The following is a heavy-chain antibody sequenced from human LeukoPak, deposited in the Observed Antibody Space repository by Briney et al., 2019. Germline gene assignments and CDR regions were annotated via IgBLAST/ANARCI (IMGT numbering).Heavy chain of an antibody. V-gene: IGHV3-30*02. CDR1: GFTFSSYG. Sequence: GGSLRLSCAASGFTFSSYGMHWVRQAPGKGLEWVAAIAHDGSNKNDADSVKGRFTISRDNSKNTLYLQMNSLRAEDTAFHYCAKGGRAAADRNFDLWGRGTLVTVSS. CDR2: IAHDGSNK. D-gene: IGHD6-13*01. CDR3: AKGGRAAADRNFDL. J-gene: IGHJ2*01.